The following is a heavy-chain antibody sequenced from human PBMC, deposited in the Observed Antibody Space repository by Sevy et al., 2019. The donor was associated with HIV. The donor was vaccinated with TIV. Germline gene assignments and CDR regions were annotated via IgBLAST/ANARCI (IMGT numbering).Heavy chain of an antibody. V-gene: IGHV3-23*01. D-gene: IGHD5-18*01. Sequence: GGSLRLSCAASGFTFSSYAMSWVRQAPGKGLEWVSAISGSGGSTYYADSVKGRFTISRDNSKNTLYLQMNSLRAEDTAVYYCAKSPGAGGTRIQLWLFDYWGQGTLVTVSS. CDR3: AKSPGAGGTRIQLWLFDY. CDR2: ISGSGGST. CDR1: GFTFSSYA. J-gene: IGHJ4*02.